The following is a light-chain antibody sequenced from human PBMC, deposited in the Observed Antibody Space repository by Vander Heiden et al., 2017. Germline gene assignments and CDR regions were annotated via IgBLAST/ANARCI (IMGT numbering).Light chain of an antibody. CDR1: NSNVGKNR. Sequence: QSVLTQPPSVSAAPGQWVTISCSGSNSNVGKNRVAWYQQLTGTAPKLLIYDNNKRPSETPDRFSASKSGTSATLGITGLQTGDEADYYCGTWDTRLRAWVFGGGTTLAVL. CDR2: DNN. CDR3: GTWDTRLRAWV. J-gene: IGLJ3*02. V-gene: IGLV1-51*01.